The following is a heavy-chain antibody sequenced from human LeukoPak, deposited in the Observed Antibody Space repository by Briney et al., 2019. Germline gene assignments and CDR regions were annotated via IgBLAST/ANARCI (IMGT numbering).Heavy chain of an antibody. Sequence: ASVKVSCKASGYTFTSYYMHWVRQAPGQGLEWMGIINPSGGSTSYAQKFQGRVTMTRDTSTSTVYMELSSLRSEDTAVYYCARSPGYSTPRHSWFDPWGQGTLVTVSS. V-gene: IGHV1-46*01. CDR1: GYTFTSYY. J-gene: IGHJ5*02. CDR2: INPSGGST. CDR3: ARSPGYSTPRHSWFDP. D-gene: IGHD6-13*01.